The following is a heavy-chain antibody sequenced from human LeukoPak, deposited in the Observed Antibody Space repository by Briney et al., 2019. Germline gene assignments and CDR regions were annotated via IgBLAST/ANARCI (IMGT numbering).Heavy chain of an antibody. CDR3: ARANHPTYYDSSGYYQDY. V-gene: IGHV3-74*01. J-gene: IGHJ4*02. CDR1: GFTFSNYW. CDR2: IRRVGSAT. Sequence: GGSLRLSCAASGFTFSNYWMHWVRQAPGKGLVWVSRIRRVGSATYYANSVRGRFTISRDNAKNTLYLQMNSLRAEDTAVYYCARANHPTYYDSSGYYQDYWGQGTLVTVSS. D-gene: IGHD3-22*01.